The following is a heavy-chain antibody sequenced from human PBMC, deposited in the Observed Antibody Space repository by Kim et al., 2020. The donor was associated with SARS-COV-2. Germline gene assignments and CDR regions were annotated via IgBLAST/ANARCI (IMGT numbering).Heavy chain of an antibody. CDR3: ASVSSSGWYRGYFQH. D-gene: IGHD6-19*01. J-gene: IGHJ1*01. Sequence: QKFQGRVTITADKSTSTAYMELSSLRSEDTAVYYCASVSSSGWYRGYFQHWGQGTLVTVSS. V-gene: IGHV1-69*02.